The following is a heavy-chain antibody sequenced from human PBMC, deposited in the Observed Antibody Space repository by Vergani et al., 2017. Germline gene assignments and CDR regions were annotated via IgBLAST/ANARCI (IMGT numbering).Heavy chain of an antibody. J-gene: IGHJ4*02. CDR3: AKVTRVAYYYGSGSYGY. Sequence: EVQLLESGGGLVQPGGSLRLSCAASGFTFSSYAMSWVRQAPGKGLEWVSAISGSGGSTYYEDSVKGRFTISRDNSKNTLYLQMNSLRAYDTAVYYCAKVTRVAYYYGSGSYGYWGQGTLVTVSS. CDR2: ISGSGGST. D-gene: IGHD3-10*01. CDR1: GFTFSSYA. V-gene: IGHV3-23*01.